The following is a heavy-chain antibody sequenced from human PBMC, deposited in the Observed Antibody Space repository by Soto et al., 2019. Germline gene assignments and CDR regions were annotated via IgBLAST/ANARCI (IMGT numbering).Heavy chain of an antibody. D-gene: IGHD3-10*01. J-gene: IGHJ4*02. Sequence: GGSLRLSCAASGFTFSSYAMSWVRQAPGKGLEWVSAISGSGGSTYYADSVKGRFTISRDNSKNTLYLQMNSLRAEDTAVSYCAIFVFSVPFDYWGQGTLVTVSS. CDR3: AIFVFSVPFDY. CDR2: ISGSGGST. V-gene: IGHV3-23*01. CDR1: GFTFSSYA.